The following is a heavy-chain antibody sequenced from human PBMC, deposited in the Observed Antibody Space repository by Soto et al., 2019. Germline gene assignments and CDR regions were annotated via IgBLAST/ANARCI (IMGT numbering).Heavy chain of an antibody. D-gene: IGHD1-26*01. J-gene: IGHJ4*02. V-gene: IGHV3-30*18. CDR2: ISYDGGNE. CDR1: GFTFSSYG. CDR3: AKDRYSGTYPTDFDY. Sequence: LRLSCAGSGFTFSSYGIHWVRQAPGKGLEWVALISYDGGNEKYTESVKDRFTISRDDSHNVAYLQTSSLRTEDTAMYYCAKDRYSGTYPTDFDYWGQGSLVTVSS.